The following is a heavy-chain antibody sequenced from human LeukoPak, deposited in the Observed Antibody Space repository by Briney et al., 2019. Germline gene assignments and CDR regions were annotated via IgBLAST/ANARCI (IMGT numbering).Heavy chain of an antibody. V-gene: IGHV4-59*04. CDR2: IYHSGIT. CDR3: ATLLSSSYYFDY. CDR1: GGSSSSNY. D-gene: IGHD3-10*02. Sequence: PSETLSLTCTVSGGSSSSNYWSWIRQPPGKGLEWIGNIYHSGITYYNLYNPSLKSRVIISVDTSKNHFSLKLSSVTAADTAVYFCATLLSSSYYFDYWGQGTLVTVSS. J-gene: IGHJ4*02.